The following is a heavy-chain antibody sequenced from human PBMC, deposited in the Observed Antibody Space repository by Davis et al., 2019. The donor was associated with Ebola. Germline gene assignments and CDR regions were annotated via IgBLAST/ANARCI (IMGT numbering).Heavy chain of an antibody. J-gene: IGHJ4*02. CDR2: IYTSGST. D-gene: IGHD3-16*01. CDR1: GGSISSYY. CDR3: ARFYDYVWGSPLDY. V-gene: IGHV4-4*07. Sequence: SETLSLTCTVSGGSISSYYWSWIRQPAGKGLEWIGRIYTSGSTNYNPSLKSRVTISVDTSKNQFSLKLSSVTAADTAVYYCARFYDYVWGSPLDYWGQGTLVTVSS.